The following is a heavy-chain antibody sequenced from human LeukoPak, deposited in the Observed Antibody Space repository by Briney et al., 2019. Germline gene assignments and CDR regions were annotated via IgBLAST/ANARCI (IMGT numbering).Heavy chain of an antibody. CDR3: ARGSLYSGYPNPYKYYYYYGMDV. V-gene: IGHV1-3*01. D-gene: IGHD5-12*01. CDR1: GYTFTSYA. J-gene: IGHJ6*02. Sequence: ASVKVSCKASGYTFTSYAMHWVRQAPGQRLEWMGWINAGNGNTKYSQKFQGRVTITRDTSASTAYMELSSLRSEDTAVYYCARGSLYSGYPNPYKYYYYYGMDVWGQGTTVTVSS. CDR2: INAGNGNT.